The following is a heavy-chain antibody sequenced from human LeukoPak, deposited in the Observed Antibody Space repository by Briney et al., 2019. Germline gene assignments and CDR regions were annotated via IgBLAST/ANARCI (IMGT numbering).Heavy chain of an antibody. V-gene: IGHV4-34*01. CDR2: INHSGST. CDR1: GGSFSGYY. D-gene: IGHD5-18*01. CDR3: ASVRGYSYGYVLDY. J-gene: IGHJ4*02. Sequence: SETLSLTCAVYGGSFSGYYWSWIRQPPGKGLEWIGEINHSGSTNYNPSLKSRVTISVDTSKNQFSLKLSSVTAADTAVYYCASVRGYSYGYVLDYWGQGTLVTVSS.